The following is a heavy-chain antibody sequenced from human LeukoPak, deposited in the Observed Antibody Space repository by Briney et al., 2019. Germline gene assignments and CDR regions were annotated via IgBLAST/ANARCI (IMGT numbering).Heavy chain of an antibody. D-gene: IGHD3-9*01. CDR3: TREATGYSWFDP. CDR2: ISGYNGNT. Sequence: GASVKVSCKASGYTFTSYGISWVRQAPGQGLEWMGWISGYNGNTNYAQKFQGRVTMTTDTSTNTAYMELRSLRSDDTAVYYCTREATGYSWFDPWGQGTLVTASS. J-gene: IGHJ5*02. CDR1: GYTFTSYG. V-gene: IGHV1-18*01.